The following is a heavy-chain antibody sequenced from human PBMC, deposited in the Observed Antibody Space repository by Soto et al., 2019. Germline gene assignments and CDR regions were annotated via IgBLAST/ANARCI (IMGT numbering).Heavy chain of an antibody. J-gene: IGHJ6*02. CDR2: IWYDGSNK. CDR1: GFTFNAYA. CDR3: ARGLGGYEILRGGDYYYAMDV. D-gene: IGHD3-9*01. V-gene: IGHV3-33*01. Sequence: QVQLVESEGGVVQPGRSLRLSYAASGFTFNAYAMHWVRQAPGKGLEWMAIIWYDGSNKYYGDSVKGRFTISRDNSKNVLYLQMNSLRDDDTAVYYCARGLGGYEILRGGDYYYAMDVWGQGTTVTVSS.